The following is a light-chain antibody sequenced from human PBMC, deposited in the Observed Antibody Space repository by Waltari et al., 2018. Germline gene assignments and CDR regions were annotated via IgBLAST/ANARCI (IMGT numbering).Light chain of an antibody. CDR2: KAS. CDR1: QSLRNW. J-gene: IGKJ1*01. V-gene: IGKV1-5*03. CDR3: QQYRNLWT. Sequence: DIQMTQSPSTLSASVGDRVTITCRASQSLRNWLAWYQQKPGKAPKVLTYKASTLESGVPSRFSGSGSGTEFTLTISSLQPDDFATYYCQQYRNLWTFGQGTKVEIK.